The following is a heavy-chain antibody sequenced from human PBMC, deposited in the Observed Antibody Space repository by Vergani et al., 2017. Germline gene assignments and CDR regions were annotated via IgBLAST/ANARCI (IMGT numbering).Heavy chain of an antibody. CDR2: INPSGGST. CDR1: GYTFTSYY. CDR3: ARDRNWDCSSTSCYTKHFDY. D-gene: IGHD2-2*01. V-gene: IGHV1-46*01. Sequence: QVQLVQSGAEVKKPGASVKVSCKASGYTFTSYYMHWVRQAPGQGLEWMGIINPSGGSTSYAQKFQGRVTMTRDTSTSTVYMELSSLRSDDTAVYYCARDRNWDCSSTSCYTKHFDYWGQGTLVTVSS. J-gene: IGHJ4*02.